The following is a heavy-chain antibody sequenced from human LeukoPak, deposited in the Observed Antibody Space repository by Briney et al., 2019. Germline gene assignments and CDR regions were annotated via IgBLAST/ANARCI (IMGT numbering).Heavy chain of an antibody. V-gene: IGHV1-18*01. CDR1: GYTFTGYG. Sequence: ASVKVSCKASGYTFTGYGISWVRQAPGQGLEWMGWISAYNGNTNYAQKLQGRVTMTTDTSTSTAYMELRSLRSDDTAVYYCARDWMSSGPYYFDYWGQGTLVTVSS. CDR3: ARDWMSSGPYYFDY. J-gene: IGHJ4*02. CDR2: ISAYNGNT. D-gene: IGHD6-19*01.